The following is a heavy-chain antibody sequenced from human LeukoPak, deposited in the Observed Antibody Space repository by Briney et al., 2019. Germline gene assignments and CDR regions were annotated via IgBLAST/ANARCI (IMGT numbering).Heavy chain of an antibody. V-gene: IGHV4-34*01. Sequence: SETLSLTCAAYGGSFSGYYWSWIRQPPGKGLEWIGEINHSGSTNYNPSLKSRVTISVDTSKNQFSLKLSSVTAADTAVYYCAGYYDYIWGSYRFDYWGQGTLVTVSS. CDR2: INHSGST. CDR1: GGSFSGYY. D-gene: IGHD3-16*02. CDR3: AGYYDYIWGSYRFDY. J-gene: IGHJ4*02.